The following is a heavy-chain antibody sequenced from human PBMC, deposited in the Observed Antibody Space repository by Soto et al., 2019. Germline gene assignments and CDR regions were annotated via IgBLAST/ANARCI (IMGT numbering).Heavy chain of an antibody. Sequence: QLLLQESGPGLVKPSETLSLTCTVSGGSILDSTYYWAWIRQSPGKGLEWIGTIFYSGGTFYTPSLKTRLPISVDTSNNPFSLKLRSVTAADTALYYCARQASGYYYGWFDPWGQGTLVTVSS. CDR3: ARQASGYYYGWFDP. D-gene: IGHD3-22*01. J-gene: IGHJ5*02. CDR1: GGSILDSTYY. CDR2: IFYSGGT. V-gene: IGHV4-39*01.